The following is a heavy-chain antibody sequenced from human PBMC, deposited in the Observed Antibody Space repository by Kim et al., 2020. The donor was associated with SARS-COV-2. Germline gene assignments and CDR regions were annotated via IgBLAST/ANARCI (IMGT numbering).Heavy chain of an antibody. V-gene: IGHV3-48*02. J-gene: IGHJ4*02. CDR1: GFTFSSSG. CDR2: ITSSSSTI. D-gene: IGHD1-1*01. Sequence: GGSLRLSCTASGFTFSSSGMNWVRQAPGKGLEWVSYITSSSSTIYYADSVKGRFTISRDNAKNSLYLQMDSLRDEDTAVYYCARSGTGDYWGQGTLVTVSS. CDR3: ARSGTGDY.